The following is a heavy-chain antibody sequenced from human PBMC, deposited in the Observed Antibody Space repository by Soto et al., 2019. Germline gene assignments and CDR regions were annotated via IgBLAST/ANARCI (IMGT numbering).Heavy chain of an antibody. V-gene: IGHV3-23*01. CDR1: GFTFSSYA. CDR3: AKFPSSWQGYSWFDP. J-gene: IGHJ5*02. CDR2: ISGSGGST. Sequence: AGGSLRLSCAASGFTFSSYAISWVRQAPGKGLEWVSAISGSGGSTYYADSVKGRFTISRDNSKSTLYLQMNSLRAEDTAVYYCAKFPSSWQGYSWFDPWGQGTLVTVSS. D-gene: IGHD6-13*01.